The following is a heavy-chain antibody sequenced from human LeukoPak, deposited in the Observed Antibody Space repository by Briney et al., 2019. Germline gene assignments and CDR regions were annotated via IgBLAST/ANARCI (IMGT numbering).Heavy chain of an antibody. D-gene: IGHD5-18*01. Sequence: PGGSLRLSCAASGFTVSSNYMSWVRQAPGKGLEWVSVIYSGGSTYYADSVKGRFTISRDNSKNTLYLQMNSLRAEDTAVYYCARQDTAMADAFDIWGQGTMDTVSS. CDR2: IYSGGST. CDR1: GFTVSSNY. CDR3: ARQDTAMADAFDI. V-gene: IGHV3-53*01. J-gene: IGHJ3*02.